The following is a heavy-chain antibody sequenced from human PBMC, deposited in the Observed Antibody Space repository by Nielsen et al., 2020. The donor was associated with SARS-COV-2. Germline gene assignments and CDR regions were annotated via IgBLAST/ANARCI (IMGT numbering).Heavy chain of an antibody. CDR1: GFTFSSYW. J-gene: IGHJ2*01. V-gene: IGHV3-74*01. CDR3: ARALDWYFDL. Sequence: GESLKISCAASGFTFSSYWMHWVRQAPGKGLVWVSRINSDGSSTSYADSVKGRFTISRDNSKNTLYLQMNSLRAEDTAVYYCARALDWYFDLWGRGTLVTVSS. CDR2: INSDGSST.